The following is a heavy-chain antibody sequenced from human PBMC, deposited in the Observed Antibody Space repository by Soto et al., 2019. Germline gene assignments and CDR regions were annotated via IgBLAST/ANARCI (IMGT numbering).Heavy chain of an antibody. J-gene: IGHJ4*02. CDR1: GGSISSYY. V-gene: IGHV4-59*08. CDR2: MYNSGST. D-gene: IGHD3-10*01. CDR3: ASMGYHYGSGSYPLDY. Sequence: SETLSLTCTVSGGSISSYYWTWIRQPPGKGLEWIGFMYNSGSTHYNPSLKSRDTISLDTSKNQFSLNLRSVTAADTAVYYFASMGYHYGSGSYPLDYWGQGTLVTVSS.